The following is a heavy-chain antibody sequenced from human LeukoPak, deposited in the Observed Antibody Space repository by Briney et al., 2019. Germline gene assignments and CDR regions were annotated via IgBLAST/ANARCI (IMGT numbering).Heavy chain of an antibody. V-gene: IGHV3-7*01. CDR2: IKQGGSEK. CDR1: GFTFSSYW. Sequence: GGSLRLSCAASGFTFSSYWMSWVRQAPGKGLEWVANIKQGGSEKYYVDSVMGRFTISRDNAKNSLYLQMNSLRAEDTAVYYCARADYDYVWGSYRQYYFDYWGQGTLVTVSS. CDR3: ARADYDYVWGSYRQYYFDY. D-gene: IGHD3-16*02. J-gene: IGHJ4*02.